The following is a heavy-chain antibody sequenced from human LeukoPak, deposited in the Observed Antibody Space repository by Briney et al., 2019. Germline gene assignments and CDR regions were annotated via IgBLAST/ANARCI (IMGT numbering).Heavy chain of an antibody. J-gene: IGHJ6*02. CDR1: GGSISSGSYY. CDR3: ARGRVYYYDSSGYYRPWPYYYYYGMDV. D-gene: IGHD3-22*01. Sequence: SETLSLTCTVSGGSISSGSYYWSWIRQPPGKGLEWIGYIYYSGSTNYNPSLKSRVTISVDTSKNQFSLKLSSVTAADTAVYYCARGRVYYYDSSGYYRPWPYYYYYGMDVWGQGTTVTVSS. V-gene: IGHV4-61*01. CDR2: IYYSGST.